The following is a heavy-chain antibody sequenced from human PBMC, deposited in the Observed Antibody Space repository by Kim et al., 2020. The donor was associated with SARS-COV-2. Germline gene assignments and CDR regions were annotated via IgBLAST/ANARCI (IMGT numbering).Heavy chain of an antibody. CDR1: GGSFSGYY. CDR3: ARGRRCSSTSSYAGGIDY. J-gene: IGHJ4*02. Sequence: SETLSLTCAVYGGSFSGYYWSWIRQPPGKGLEWIGEINHSGSTNYNPSLKSRVTISVDTSKNQFYLQLSSVTAADTAVYYCARGRRCSSTSSYAGGIDYWGQGTLVTVSS. V-gene: IGHV4-34*01. CDR2: INHSGST. D-gene: IGHD2-2*01.